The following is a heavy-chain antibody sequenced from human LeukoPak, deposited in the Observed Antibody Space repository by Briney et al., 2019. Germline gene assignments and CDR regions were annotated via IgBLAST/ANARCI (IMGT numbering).Heavy chain of an antibody. CDR3: ARGGGNSGFDY. J-gene: IGHJ4*02. CDR2: INHSGST. CDR1: GGSFSGYY. Sequence: SETLSLTCAVSGGSFSGYYWSWIRQPPGKGLEWIGEINHSGSTNYNPSLKSRVTISVDTSKNQFSLKLSSVTAADTAVYYCARGGGNSGFDYWGQGTLVTVSS. V-gene: IGHV4-34*01. D-gene: IGHD4-23*01.